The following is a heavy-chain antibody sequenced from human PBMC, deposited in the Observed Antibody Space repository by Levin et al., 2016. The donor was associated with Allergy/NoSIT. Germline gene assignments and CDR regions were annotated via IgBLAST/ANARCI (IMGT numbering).Heavy chain of an antibody. V-gene: IGHV3-64D*06. CDR3: VRRLYCGGDCYSAPFES. J-gene: IGHJ4*02. CDR2: INSNGHST. D-gene: IGHD2-21*02. Sequence: WIRQPPGKGPQYVAVINSNGHSTYYAASVRGRFTITRDNSEDKLYLQMSSLRPEDTAIYYCVRRLYCGGDCYSAPFESWGQGTLVTVSS.